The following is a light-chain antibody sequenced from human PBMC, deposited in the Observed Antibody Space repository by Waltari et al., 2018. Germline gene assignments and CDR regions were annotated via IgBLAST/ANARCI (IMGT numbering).Light chain of an antibody. CDR3: MQSTQLPWT. Sequence: DIVMTQTPLSSPVSLGQPASISCKSRQSLVHRDGSTYFSWLHQRPGQPPRLLIYKISNRFSGVPDRFSGSGAVTDFTLRISRVEPEDVGVYYCMQSTQLPWTFGQGTKVEIK. J-gene: IGKJ1*01. CDR1: QSLVHRDGSTY. CDR2: KIS. V-gene: IGKV2-24*01.